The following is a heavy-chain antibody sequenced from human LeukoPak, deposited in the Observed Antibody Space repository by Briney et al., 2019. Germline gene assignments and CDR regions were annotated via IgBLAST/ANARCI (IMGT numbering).Heavy chain of an antibody. D-gene: IGHD6-19*01. J-gene: IGHJ6*03. CDR3: ARGIVAGDYYYYMDV. CDR1: GFTFSSYA. V-gene: IGHV3-23*01. CDR2: ISGSGGST. Sequence: GGSLRLSCAASGFTFSSYAMSWVRQAPGKGLEWVSAISGSGGSTYYADSVKGRFTISRDNSKNTLYLQMNSLRAEDTAVYYCARGIVAGDYYYYMDVWGKGTTVTISS.